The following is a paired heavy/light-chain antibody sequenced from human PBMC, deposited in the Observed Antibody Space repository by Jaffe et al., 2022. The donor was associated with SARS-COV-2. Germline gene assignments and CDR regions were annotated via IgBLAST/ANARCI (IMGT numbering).Light chain of an antibody. Sequence: QSALTQPASVSGSPGQSITISCTGTSSDVGSYNLVSWYQQHPGKAPKLMIYEGSKRPSGVSNRFSGSKSGNTASLTISGLQAEDEADYYCCSYAGSSTLVVFGGGTKLTVL. CDR3: CSYAGSSTLVV. CDR1: SSDVGSYNL. J-gene: IGLJ2*01. V-gene: IGLV2-23*01. CDR2: EGS.
Heavy chain of an antibody. D-gene: IGHD3-10*01. CDR3: ARSVRGTNYYGSGSYYRGTFDY. CDR1: GGSFSGYY. J-gene: IGHJ4*02. V-gene: IGHV4-34*01. Sequence: QVQLQQWGAGLLKPSETLSLTCAVYGGSFSGYYWSWIRQPPGKGLEWIGEINHSGSTNYNPSLKSRVTISVDTSKNQFSLKLSSVTAADTAVYYCARSVRGTNYYGSGSYYRGTFDYWGQGTLVTVSS. CDR2: INHSGST.